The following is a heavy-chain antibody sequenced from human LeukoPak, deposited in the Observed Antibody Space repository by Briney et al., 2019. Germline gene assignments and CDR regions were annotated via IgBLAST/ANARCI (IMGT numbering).Heavy chain of an antibody. J-gene: IGHJ5*02. CDR2: SYYSGST. CDR1: GGSIRSYY. Sequence: SETLSLTCTVSGGSIRSYYWSWIRQPPGQGLEWIGYSYYSGSTYYNPSLKSRVTISVDKSKTQFSLNLNSVTAADTAVYYCARSGGYYNWFDPWGQGTLVTVSS. V-gene: IGHV4-59*08. CDR3: ARSGGYYNWFDP. D-gene: IGHD3-3*01.